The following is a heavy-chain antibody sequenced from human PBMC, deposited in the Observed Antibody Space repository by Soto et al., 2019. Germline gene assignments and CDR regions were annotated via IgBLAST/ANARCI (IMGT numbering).Heavy chain of an antibody. CDR2: ISAYNGNT. CDR1: GYTFTSYG. V-gene: IGHV1-18*01. CDR3: ARESPIVGATGTGNYGMDV. Sequence: ASVKVSCKASGYTFTSYGISWVRQAPGQGLEWMGWISAYNGNTNYAQKLQGRVTMTTDTSTSTAYMELRGLRSDDTAVYYCARESPIVGATGTGNYGMDVWGQGTTVTVSS. D-gene: IGHD1-26*01. J-gene: IGHJ6*02.